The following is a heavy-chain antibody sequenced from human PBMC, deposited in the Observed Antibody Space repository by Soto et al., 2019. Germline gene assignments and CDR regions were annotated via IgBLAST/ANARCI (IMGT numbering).Heavy chain of an antibody. CDR3: ASQVVPAGYYYYYYYMDV. CDR2: ISGSGGST. J-gene: IGHJ6*03. CDR1: GFTFSSYA. Sequence: GGSLRLSCAASGFTFSSYAMSWVRQAPGKGLEWVSAISGSGGSTYYADSVKGRFTISRDNSKNTQYQQMNSLRAEDTAVYYCASQVVPAGYYYYYYYMDVWGKGTTVTVSS. V-gene: IGHV3-23*01. D-gene: IGHD2-2*01.